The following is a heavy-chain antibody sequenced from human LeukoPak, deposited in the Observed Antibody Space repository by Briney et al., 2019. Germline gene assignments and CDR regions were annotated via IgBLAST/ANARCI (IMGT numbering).Heavy chain of an antibody. CDR1: GFTFSNYW. V-gene: IGHV3-7*01. CDR3: ARAPNGVYCTSSSCHLDY. Sequence: GGSLRLSCAASGFTFSNYWMSWVRQAPGKGLEWVANIKQDGSEKYYVDSVKGRFTIFRDNAKNSLYLQMNSLRAEDTAVYYCARAPNGVYCTSSSCHLDYWGQGTLVTVSS. D-gene: IGHD2-2*01. CDR2: IKQDGSEK. J-gene: IGHJ4*02.